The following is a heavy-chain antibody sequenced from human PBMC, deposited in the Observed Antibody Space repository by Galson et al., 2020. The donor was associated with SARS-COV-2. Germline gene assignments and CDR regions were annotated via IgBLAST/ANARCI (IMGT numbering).Heavy chain of an antibody. CDR3: ARHVGSSWYFSDAFDI. CDR1: GGSISSSSYY. D-gene: IGHD6-13*01. J-gene: IGHJ3*02. V-gene: IGHV4-39*01. Sequence: SETLSLTCTVSGGSISSSSYYWGWIRQPQGKGLEWIGSIYYSGRTYYNPSLKSRVTISVDTSKNQFSLKLSSVTAADTAVYYCARHVGSSWYFSDAFDIWGQGTMVTVSS. CDR2: IYYSGRT.